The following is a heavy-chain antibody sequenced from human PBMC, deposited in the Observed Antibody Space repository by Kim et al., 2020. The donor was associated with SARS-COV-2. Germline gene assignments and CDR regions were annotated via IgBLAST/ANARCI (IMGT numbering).Heavy chain of an antibody. CDR3: ARGPSMIVAVNWFDP. CDR1: GGSFSGYY. CDR2: INHSGST. V-gene: IGHV4-34*01. D-gene: IGHD3-22*01. J-gene: IGHJ5*02. Sequence: SETLSLTFAVYGGSFSGYYWSWIRQPPGKGLEWIGEINHSGSTNYNPSLKSRVTISVDTSKNQFSLKLSSVTAADTAVYYCARGPSMIVAVNWFDPWGQGTLVTVSS.